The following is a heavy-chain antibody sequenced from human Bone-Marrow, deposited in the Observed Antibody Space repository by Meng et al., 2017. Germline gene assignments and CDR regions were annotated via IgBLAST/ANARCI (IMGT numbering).Heavy chain of an antibody. CDR2: FDPEDGET. V-gene: IGHV1-24*01. CDR3: ANRGRGGYDPFFDY. Sequence: ASVKVSCKSSGYTFTAYYMHWVRQAPGKGLEWMGGFDPEDGETIYAQKFQGRVTMTEDTSTDTAYMELSSLRSEDTAVYYCANRGRGGYDPFFDYWGQGTLVTVSS. D-gene: IGHD5-12*01. CDR1: GYTFTAYY. J-gene: IGHJ4*02.